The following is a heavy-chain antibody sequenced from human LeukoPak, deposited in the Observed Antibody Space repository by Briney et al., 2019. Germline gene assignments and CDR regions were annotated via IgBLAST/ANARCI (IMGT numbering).Heavy chain of an antibody. CDR1: GYTFTRHY. J-gene: IGHJ4*02. V-gene: IGHV1-46*01. CDR2: INPSGGST. Sequence: ASMTISCKSSGYTFTRHYVHWVRQAPGQGPEWMGMINPSGGSTSYLQKFQGRVTMTRDTSTTTLYLDLSSLRSEDTAVYYCARSPITNIWYYFDYWGQGTLVTVSS. D-gene: IGHD2-8*02. CDR3: ARSPITNIWYYFDY.